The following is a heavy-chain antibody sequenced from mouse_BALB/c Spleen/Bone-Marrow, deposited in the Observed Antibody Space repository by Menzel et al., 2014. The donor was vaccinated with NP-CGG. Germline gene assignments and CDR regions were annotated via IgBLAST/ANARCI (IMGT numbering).Heavy chain of an antibody. D-gene: IGHD2-1*01. Sequence: EVKVVDSGGGLVQPGGSLILSCATSGFTFTDYYMSWVRQPPGKALEWLGFIRNKANAYTTEYSASVKGRFTISRDNSQSILYLQMNILRAEDSATYYCARSLYPRAMDYWGQGTSVTVSS. CDR3: ARSLYPRAMDY. V-gene: IGHV7-3*02. J-gene: IGHJ4*01. CDR2: IRNKANAYTT. CDR1: GFTFTDYY.